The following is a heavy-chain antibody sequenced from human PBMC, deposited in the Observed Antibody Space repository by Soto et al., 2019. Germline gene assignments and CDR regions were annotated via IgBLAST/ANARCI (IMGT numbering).Heavy chain of an antibody. D-gene: IGHD3-3*01. CDR1: GFSRTTSGVG. CDR3: AHRVLRAVFGLVTTTAIYFDF. V-gene: IGHV2-5*02. J-gene: IGHJ4*02. CDR2: MYWGDDK. Sequence: QITLNESGPTVVKPTETLTLTCTFSGFSRTTSGVGVGWVRQSPGQAPEGLAFMYWGDDKRYSTSLKSRLTITKDTSKNQVVLTMANVDPADTATYSCAHRVLRAVFGLVTTTAIYFDFWGQGTPVVVSS.